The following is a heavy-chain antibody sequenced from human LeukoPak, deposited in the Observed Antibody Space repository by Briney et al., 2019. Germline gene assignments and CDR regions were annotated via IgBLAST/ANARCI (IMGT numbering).Heavy chain of an antibody. CDR2: IWYDGTNK. CDR3: AREDDWNYEDY. V-gene: IGHV3-33*08. D-gene: IGHD1-7*01. J-gene: IGHJ4*02. CDR1: GFTFSSYA. Sequence: GGSLRLSCAASGFTFSSYAMHWVRQAPGKGLEWLALIWYDGTNKYYADSVKGRFTISRDNSKNTVYLQMNSLRAEDTAIYYCAREDDWNYEDYWGQGTLVTVSS.